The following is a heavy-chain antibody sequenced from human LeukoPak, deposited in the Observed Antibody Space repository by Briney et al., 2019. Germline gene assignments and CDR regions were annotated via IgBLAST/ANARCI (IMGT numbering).Heavy chain of an antibody. D-gene: IGHD6-6*01. Sequence: PGGSLRLSCAASGFTFSSDAMSWVRQAPGKGLEWVSSISGSGGSTYYADSVKGRFTISRDTSKNTLYLQMNSLRAEDTAVYYCAKDLYGVAARLLNWGQGTLVTVSS. CDR2: ISGSGGST. CDR3: AKDLYGVAARLLN. CDR1: GFTFSSDA. V-gene: IGHV3-23*01. J-gene: IGHJ4*02.